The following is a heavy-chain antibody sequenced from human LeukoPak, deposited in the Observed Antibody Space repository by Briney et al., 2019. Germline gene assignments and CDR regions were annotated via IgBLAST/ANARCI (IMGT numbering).Heavy chain of an antibody. D-gene: IGHD5-18*01. J-gene: IGHJ4*02. CDR2: IWYDGSNK. CDR1: GFTFSSYG. Sequence: PGGSLRLSCAASGFTFSSYGMHWVRQAPGKGLESVAVIWYDGSNKYYADSVKGRFTISRDNSKNTLYLQMNSLRAEDTAVYYCAKMVDTAMVIDYWGQGTLVTVSS. V-gene: IGHV3-33*06. CDR3: AKMVDTAMVIDY.